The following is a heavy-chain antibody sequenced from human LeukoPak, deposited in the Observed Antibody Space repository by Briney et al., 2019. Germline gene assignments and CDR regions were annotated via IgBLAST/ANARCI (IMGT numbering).Heavy chain of an antibody. Sequence: GGSLRLSCAASGFTFSSYGMHWVRQAPGKGLEWVAFIRYDGSNKYYADSVKGRFTISRDNSKNTLYLQMNSLRAEDTAVYYCAKPPSRYCDAPRFDYWGQGTLVTVSS. V-gene: IGHV3-30*02. CDR1: GFTFSSYG. CDR3: AKPPSRYCDAPRFDY. CDR2: IRYDGSNK. D-gene: IGHD3-22*01. J-gene: IGHJ4*02.